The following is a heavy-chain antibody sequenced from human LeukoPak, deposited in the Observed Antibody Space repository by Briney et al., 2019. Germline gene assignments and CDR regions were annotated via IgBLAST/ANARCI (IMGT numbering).Heavy chain of an antibody. D-gene: IGHD3-3*01. V-gene: IGHV3-73*01. J-gene: IGHJ4*02. Sequence: GGSLRLFCAASGFTFSGSAMHWVRQASGKGLEWVGHIGKKVSDYATEYAASLRGRFTISRDDSKDTAYLQVNSLKTEDTAVYDCAGNYDSWTGLNYWGQGTLVTVSS. CDR2: IGKKVSDYAT. CDR1: GFTFSGSA. CDR3: AGNYDSWTGLNY.